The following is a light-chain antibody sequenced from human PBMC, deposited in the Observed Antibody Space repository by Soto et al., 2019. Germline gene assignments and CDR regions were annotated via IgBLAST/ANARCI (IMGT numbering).Light chain of an antibody. CDR1: QAIRAD. CDR3: LQDYTFPYT. Sequence: AIQMTQSPSSLSASVGDRVTITCRASQAIRADLSWYQQKPGKAPTVLISAASTLESGVPLRFSGSGSGIDFTLTISSLQPEDVATYYCLQDYTFPYTFGQGTKLEIK. V-gene: IGKV1-6*01. CDR2: AAS. J-gene: IGKJ2*01.